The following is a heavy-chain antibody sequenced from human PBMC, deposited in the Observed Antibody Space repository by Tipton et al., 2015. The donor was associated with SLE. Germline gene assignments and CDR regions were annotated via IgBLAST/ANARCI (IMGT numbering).Heavy chain of an antibody. D-gene: IGHD1-26*01. J-gene: IGHJ4*02. Sequence: SGFTFSSYGMHWVRQAPGKGLEWVAVIWYDGSNKYYADSVKGRFTISRDNSKNTLYLQMNSLRAEDTAVYYCAKVGPMGGYYFDYWGQGTLVTVSS. CDR1: GFTFSSYG. V-gene: IGHV3-33*06. CDR3: AKVGPMGGYYFDY. CDR2: IWYDGSNK.